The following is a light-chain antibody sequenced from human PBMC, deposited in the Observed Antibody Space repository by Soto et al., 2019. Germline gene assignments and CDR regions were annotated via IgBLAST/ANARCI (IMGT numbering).Light chain of an antibody. CDR3: AAWDASLNVYF. CDR2: SNN. Sequence: QSVLAQPPSASGTPGQRVTISCSGGASNIGSNPVNWSQQLPGAAPKLLIYSNNQRPSGVPDRFSGSRSGTSASLAISGLQSQDEADYYCAAWDASLNVYFFGTGTKVAV. J-gene: IGLJ1*01. CDR1: ASNIGSNP. V-gene: IGLV1-44*01.